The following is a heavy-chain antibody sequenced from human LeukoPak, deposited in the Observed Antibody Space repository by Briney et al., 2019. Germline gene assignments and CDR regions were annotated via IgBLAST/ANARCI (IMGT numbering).Heavy chain of an antibody. CDR1: GGSISSSSYY. Sequence: KPSETLSLTCTVSGGSISSSSYYWGWIRQPPGKGLEWIGSIYYSGSTYYNPSLKSRVTISVDTSKNQFSLKLSSVTAADTAVYYCARERRGYYYYMDVWGKGTTVTVSS. V-gene: IGHV4-39*07. CDR2: IYYSGST. J-gene: IGHJ6*03. CDR3: ARERRGYYYYMDV.